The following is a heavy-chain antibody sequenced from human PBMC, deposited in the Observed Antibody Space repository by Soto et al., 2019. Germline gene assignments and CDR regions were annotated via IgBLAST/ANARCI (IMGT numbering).Heavy chain of an antibody. CDR1: GGSITSSSYY. J-gene: IGHJ5*02. CDR3: ATQEVGGSYVYTFDP. D-gene: IGHD1-26*01. V-gene: IGHV4-39*01. CDR2: IYYSGST. Sequence: QLHLRESGPGLVKPSETLSLTCTVSGGSITSSSYYWGWIRQPPGKGLEWIGSIYYSGSTYYNPSLKSRVTISVDTSKNQFSLKLSSVTAADTAVYYCATQEVGGSYVYTFDPCGKGTLVTVSS.